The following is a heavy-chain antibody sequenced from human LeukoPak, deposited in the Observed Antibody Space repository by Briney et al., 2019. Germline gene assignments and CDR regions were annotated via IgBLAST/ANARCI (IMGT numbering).Heavy chain of an antibody. CDR1: GYTFTSYD. V-gene: IGHV1-8*03. D-gene: IGHD1-1*01. CDR3: ARGTGTVFYYYYYMDV. CDR2: MNPNSGNT. J-gene: IGHJ6*03. Sequence: ASVKVSCKASGYTFTSYDINWVRQATGQGLEWMGWMNPNSGNTGYAQKFQGRVTITRSTSISTAYMGLSSLGSEDTAVYYCARGTGTVFYYYYYMDVWGKGTTVTVSS.